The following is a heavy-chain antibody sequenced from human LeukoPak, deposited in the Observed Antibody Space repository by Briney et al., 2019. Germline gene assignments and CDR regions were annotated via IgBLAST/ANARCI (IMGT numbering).Heavy chain of an antibody. V-gene: IGHV1-3*01. CDR2: INAGNGNT. Sequence: ASVKVSCKASGYTFTSYAMHWVRQAPGQRLEWMGWINAGNGNTKYSQKFQGRVTITRDTSASTAYMELSSLRSDDTAVYYCARESSSYAFDMWGQGTMVTVSS. D-gene: IGHD6-13*01. CDR3: ARESSSYAFDM. J-gene: IGHJ3*02. CDR1: GYTFTSYA.